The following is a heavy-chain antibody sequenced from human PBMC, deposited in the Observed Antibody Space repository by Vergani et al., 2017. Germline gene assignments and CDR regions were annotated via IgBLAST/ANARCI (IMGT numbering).Heavy chain of an antibody. J-gene: IGHJ5*02. V-gene: IGHV4-34*01. Sequence: QVQLQQWGAGLLKPSETLSLTCAVYGGSFSGYYWSWIRQPPGKGLEWIGEIKHSGSTNYTPSFKSRVTISVDTSKNSFSLKLSSVTAADTAVYYCARSGVQTACGVVIIRKNWFDPWGQGTLVTVSS. CDR1: GGSFSGYY. D-gene: IGHD3-3*01. CDR2: IKHSGST. CDR3: ARSGVQTACGVVIIRKNWFDP.